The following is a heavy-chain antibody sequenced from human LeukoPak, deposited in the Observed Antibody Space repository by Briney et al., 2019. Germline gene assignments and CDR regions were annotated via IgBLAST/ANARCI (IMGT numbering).Heavy chain of an antibody. Sequence: PGGTLRLSCAASGFTFSSYAMNWVRQAPGEGLEWVSCISSTSSYIYYADSVKGRFTISRDNAKNSLYLQMHSLTAEDTAVYYCARDPDYYGSESHYNPTWFDPWGQGTLVTVSS. CDR1: GFTFSSYA. CDR2: ISSTSSYI. J-gene: IGHJ5*02. D-gene: IGHD3-10*01. CDR3: ARDPDYYGSESHYNPTWFDP. V-gene: IGHV3-21*01.